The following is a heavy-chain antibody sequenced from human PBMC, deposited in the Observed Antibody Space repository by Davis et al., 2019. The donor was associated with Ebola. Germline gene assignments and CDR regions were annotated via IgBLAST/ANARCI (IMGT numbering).Heavy chain of an antibody. D-gene: IGHD2-8*01. V-gene: IGHV4-59*01. CDR1: GGSISSYY. CDR3: ASLTSRVPWWFDP. Sequence: SETLSLTCTVSGGSISSYYWSWIRQPPGKGLEWIGYIYYSGSTNYNPSLKSRVTISVDTSKNQFSLELSSLRSEDTAVYYCASLTSRVPWWFDPWGQGTLVTVSS. J-gene: IGHJ5*02. CDR2: IYYSGST.